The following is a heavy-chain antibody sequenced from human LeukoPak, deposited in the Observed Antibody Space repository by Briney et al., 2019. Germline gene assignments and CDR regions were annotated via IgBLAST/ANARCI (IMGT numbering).Heavy chain of an antibody. J-gene: IGHJ4*02. CDR2: ISISTSYI. Sequence: GGSLRLSCAASGFIYSSYSMNWVRQAPGKGLEWVASISISTSYIYYADSVRGRFTISGDNAKNSLYLQMNSLRVDDTAVYYCVRERYHGSGAPKFDYWGQGTLVTVSS. CDR3: VRERYHGSGAPKFDY. V-gene: IGHV3-21*01. D-gene: IGHD3-10*01. CDR1: GFIYSSYS.